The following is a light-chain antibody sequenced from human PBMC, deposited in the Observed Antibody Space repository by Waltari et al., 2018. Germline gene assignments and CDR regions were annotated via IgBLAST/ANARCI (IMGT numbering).Light chain of an antibody. V-gene: IGKV3-15*01. Sequence: EIVMTQSPVTLSVSPGERVTLSCRASQSIRNNLAWYQQKAGQPPRLLIYGASTRAPGLPARFSGSGSGTEFALTISSLQPEDCAVYYCHHYNKRPPSYTFGQGTRLEIK. J-gene: IGKJ2*01. CDR2: GAS. CDR3: HHYNKRPPSYT. CDR1: QSIRNN.